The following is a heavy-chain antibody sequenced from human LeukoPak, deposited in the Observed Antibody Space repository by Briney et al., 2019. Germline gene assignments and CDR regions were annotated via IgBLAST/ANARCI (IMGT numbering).Heavy chain of an antibody. V-gene: IGHV3-21*06. CDR2: ISSNSRYI. CDR1: GFTFSTYS. J-gene: IGHJ4*02. Sequence: GGSLRLSCAASGFTFSTYSMSWVRQAPGKGLEWVSSISSNSRYIYYADSMRGRFTISRDNAKNPLYLQMNSLKPEDTAVYYCARVAEAAAFDSWGQGTLVTVSS. CDR3: ARVAEAAAFDS. D-gene: IGHD6-13*01.